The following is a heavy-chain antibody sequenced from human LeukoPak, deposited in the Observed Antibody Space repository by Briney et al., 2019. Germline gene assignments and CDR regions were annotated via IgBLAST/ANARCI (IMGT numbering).Heavy chain of an antibody. Sequence: PGGSLRLSCAASGFTFSSYGMPWVRQAPGKGLEWVAVISYDGSNKYYADSVKGRFTISRDNSKNTLYLQMNSLRAEDTAVYYYAKDREMATIFRYFDYWGQGTLVTVSS. J-gene: IGHJ4*02. V-gene: IGHV3-30*18. D-gene: IGHD5-24*01. CDR1: GFTFSSYG. CDR2: ISYDGSNK. CDR3: AKDREMATIFRYFDY.